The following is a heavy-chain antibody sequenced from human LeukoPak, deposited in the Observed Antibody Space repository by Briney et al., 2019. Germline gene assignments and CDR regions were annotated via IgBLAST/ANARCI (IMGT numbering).Heavy chain of an antibody. J-gene: IGHJ4*02. CDR2: IWNDGSNK. CDR1: GLTFSTYG. CDR3: ARGGLAAADIDY. Sequence: GRSLRLSCAASGLTFSTYGMHWVRQAPGKGVEWVAVIWNDGSNKYYADSVKGRFTISRDISKNTLHLQMNSLRAEDTAIYYCARGGLAAADIDYWGQGTLVTVSS. V-gene: IGHV3-33*01. D-gene: IGHD6-13*01.